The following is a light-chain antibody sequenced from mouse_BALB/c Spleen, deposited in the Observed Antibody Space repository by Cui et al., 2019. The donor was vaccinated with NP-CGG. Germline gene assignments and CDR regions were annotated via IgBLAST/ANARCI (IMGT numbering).Light chain of an antibody. CDR3: ALWYSNHWV. CDR2: GTN. Sequence: QAVVTQQSALTTSPGETVTLTCRSSTGPVTTSNYANWVQEKPDHVFTGLIGGTNNRAPGVPARFSGSLIGDKAALTITGAQTEDEAIYFCALWYSNHWVFGGGTKLTVL. V-gene: IGLV1*01. J-gene: IGLJ1*01. CDR1: TGPVTTSNY.